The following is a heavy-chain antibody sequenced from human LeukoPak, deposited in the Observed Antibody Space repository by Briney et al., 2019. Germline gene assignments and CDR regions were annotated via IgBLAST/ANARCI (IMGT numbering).Heavy chain of an antibody. Sequence: GASVKVSCKASGGTFSSYAISWVRQAPGQGLEWMGGIIPIFGTANYAQKFQGRVTITADKSTSTAYMELSSLRSEDTAVYYCARTVAGTLLGAFDIWGQATMVTVSS. CDR2: IIPIFGTA. D-gene: IGHD6-19*01. CDR1: GGTFSSYA. J-gene: IGHJ3*02. CDR3: ARTVAGTLLGAFDI. V-gene: IGHV1-69*06.